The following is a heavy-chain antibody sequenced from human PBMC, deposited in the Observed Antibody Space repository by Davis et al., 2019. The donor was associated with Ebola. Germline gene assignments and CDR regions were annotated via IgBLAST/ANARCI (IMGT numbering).Heavy chain of an antibody. Sequence: SGPTLAKPPQTFTLTCPFSGFPLSPTGVGVVWIRQPPGKALEWLALIYWDDDKRYSPSLKSRLTITKDTSKNQVVLTMTNMDPVDTATYYCAHKGVLEWLSPGWFDPWGQGTLVTVSS. D-gene: IGHD3-3*01. J-gene: IGHJ5*02. CDR3: AHKGVLEWLSPGWFDP. CDR1: GFPLSPTGVG. V-gene: IGHV2-5*02. CDR2: IYWDDDK.